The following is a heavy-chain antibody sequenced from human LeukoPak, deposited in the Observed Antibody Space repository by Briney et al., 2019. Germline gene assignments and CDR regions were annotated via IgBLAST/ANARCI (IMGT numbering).Heavy chain of an antibody. V-gene: IGHV4-39*01. CDR2: IYYSGST. D-gene: IGHD4-17*01. J-gene: IGHJ4*02. CDR1: GGSISSSSYY. Sequence: SETLSLTCTVSGGSISSSSYYWGWIRQPPGKGLEWIGSIYYSGSTYYNPSLKSRVTISVDTSKNQFSLKLSSVTAADTAVYYCVSPEIYYGEEGGYWGQGTLVTVSS. CDR3: VSPEIYYGEEGGY.